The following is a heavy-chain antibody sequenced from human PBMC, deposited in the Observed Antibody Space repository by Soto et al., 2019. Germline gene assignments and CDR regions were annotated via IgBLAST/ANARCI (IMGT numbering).Heavy chain of an antibody. CDR2: IVVGSGNT. Sequence: QMQLVQSGPEVKKPGTSVKVSCKASGFTFTSSTVQWVRQARGQRLEWIGWIVVGSGNTNYAQKFQERVTITWDMSTSTAYMELGGLRSEDTAVYYCAAGGHVGSSFDYWGQGTLVTVSS. V-gene: IGHV1-58*01. CDR3: AAGGHVGSSFDY. J-gene: IGHJ4*02. D-gene: IGHD1-26*01. CDR1: GFTFTSST.